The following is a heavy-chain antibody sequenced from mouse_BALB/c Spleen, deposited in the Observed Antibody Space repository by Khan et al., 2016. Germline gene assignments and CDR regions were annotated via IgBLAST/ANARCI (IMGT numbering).Heavy chain of an antibody. Sequence: EVQLQESGPGLVKPSQSLSLTCSVTGYSITSGYSWNWIRQFPGNKLDWMGYISYDGTNNYNPTLKNRISITRDTSKDQFFLKLNTVTTEDTTTDDCARGGYWGRSNYWSVAAGGTGTPATVSS. CDR1: GYSITSGYS. CDR3: ARGGYWGRSNYWSVAA. V-gene: IGHV3-6*02. D-gene: IGHD1-1*01. CDR2: ISYDGTN. J-gene: IGHJ1*03.